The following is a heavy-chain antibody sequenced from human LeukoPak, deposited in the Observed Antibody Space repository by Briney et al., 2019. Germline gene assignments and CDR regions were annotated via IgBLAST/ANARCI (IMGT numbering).Heavy chain of an antibody. Sequence: SETLSLTCAVSGDSISSSNWWSWVRQPPGKGLEWIGEIYHSGSTNYNPSLKSRVTISVDKSKNQSSLKLSSVTAADTAVYYCARDEHKSSLDYWGQGTLVTVSS. CDR3: ARDEHKSSLDY. J-gene: IGHJ4*02. V-gene: IGHV4-4*02. D-gene: IGHD6-6*01. CDR1: GDSISSSNW. CDR2: IYHSGST.